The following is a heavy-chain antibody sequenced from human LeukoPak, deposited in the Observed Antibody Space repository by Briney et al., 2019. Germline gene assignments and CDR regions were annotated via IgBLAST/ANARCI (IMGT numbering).Heavy chain of an antibody. V-gene: IGHV3-7*03. CDR1: GFTFSSYS. CDR3: ARSRAAVVMGELIPSFYYGMDV. J-gene: IGHJ6*02. CDR2: IKQDGGER. D-gene: IGHD3-16*01. Sequence: PGGSLRLSCAASGFTFSSYSMNWVRQVPGKGLEWVATIKQDGGERYYVDSVEGRFTISRDNGKTSVYLQMNSLRADDTAVYYCARSRAAVVMGELIPSFYYGMDVWGQGTTVTVSS.